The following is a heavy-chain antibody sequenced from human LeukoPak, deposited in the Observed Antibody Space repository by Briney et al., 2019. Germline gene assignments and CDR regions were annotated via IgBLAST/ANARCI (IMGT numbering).Heavy chain of an antibody. D-gene: IGHD2-21*01. CDR1: GYTFTSYA. CDR3: ARNTEIAIPLPYYFDY. CDR2: INTGNGNT. J-gene: IGHJ4*02. Sequence: GASVKVSCKASGYTFTSYAMHWVRQAPGQRLECMGWINTGNGNTKYSQKFQGRVTITRDTSASTAYMDLSSLRSEDTAVYYCARNTEIAIPLPYYFDYWGQGTLVTVSS. V-gene: IGHV1-3*04.